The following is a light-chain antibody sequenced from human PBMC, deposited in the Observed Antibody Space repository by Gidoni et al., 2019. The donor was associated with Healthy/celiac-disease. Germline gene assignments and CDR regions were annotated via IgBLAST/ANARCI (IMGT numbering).Light chain of an antibody. J-gene: IGKJ1*01. Sequence: DIQMTQSPSTLSASVGDRVTIPCRASQSISSWLAWYQQKPGKAPKLLIYKASSLESGVPSRFSGSGSGTEFTLTISSLQPDDFATYYCQQYNSYVTWTFXXXTKVEIK. CDR3: QQYNSYVTWT. V-gene: IGKV1-5*03. CDR2: KAS. CDR1: QSISSW.